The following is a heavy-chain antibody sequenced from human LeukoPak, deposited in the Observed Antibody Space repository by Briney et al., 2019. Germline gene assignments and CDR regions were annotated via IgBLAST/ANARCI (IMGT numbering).Heavy chain of an antibody. J-gene: IGHJ4*02. CDR2: ISYDGSNK. Sequence: GGSLRLSCTASRFTFSSYGMHWVRQAPGKGLEWVAVISYDGSNKYYADSVKGRFTISRDNSKNTLYLQMNSLRAEDTAVYYCAKGQWLVFYFDYWGQGTLVTVSS. CDR3: AKGQWLVFYFDY. D-gene: IGHD6-19*01. CDR1: RFTFSSYG. V-gene: IGHV3-30*18.